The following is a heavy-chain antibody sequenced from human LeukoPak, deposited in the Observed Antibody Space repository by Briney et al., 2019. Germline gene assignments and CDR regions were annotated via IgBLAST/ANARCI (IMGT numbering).Heavy chain of an antibody. J-gene: IGHJ4*02. D-gene: IGHD3-3*01. CDR2: ISGSGGST. V-gene: IGHV3-23*01. CDR1: GFTFSSYA. CDR3: AKDGERFLEWPY. Sequence: QSGGSLRLSCAASGFTFSSYAMSWVRQAPGKGLEWVSAISGSGGSTYYADSVKGRFTISRDNSKNTLYLQMNSLRAEDTAVYYCAKDGERFLEWPYWGQGTLVTVSS.